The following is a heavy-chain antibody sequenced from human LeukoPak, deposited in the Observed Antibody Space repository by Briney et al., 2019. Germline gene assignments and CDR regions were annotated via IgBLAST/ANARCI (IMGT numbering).Heavy chain of an antibody. CDR1: GGTFSSYA. Sequence: ASVKVSCKASGGTFSSYAISWVRQAPGQGLEWMGGIIPIFGTANYAQKFQGRVTITADESTSTAYMELSSLRSEDTAVYYCARGRGRTNIITMVRGADYYYYMDVWGKGTTVTISS. D-gene: IGHD3-10*01. V-gene: IGHV1-69*13. CDR3: ARGRGRTNIITMVRGADYYYYMDV. CDR2: IIPIFGTA. J-gene: IGHJ6*03.